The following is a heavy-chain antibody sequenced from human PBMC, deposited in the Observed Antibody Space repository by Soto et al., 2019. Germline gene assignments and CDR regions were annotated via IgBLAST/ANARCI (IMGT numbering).Heavy chain of an antibody. CDR3: ARRGNSDGREYYFDY. CDR1: GFTFSSYA. J-gene: IGHJ4*02. CDR2: IAYDGSNK. D-gene: IGHD2-15*01. V-gene: IGHV3-30-3*01. Sequence: QVQLVESGGGVVQPGRSLRLSCAASGFTFSSYAMHWVRQAPGKGLEWVAGIAYDGSNKYYADSVKGRFTISRDNSKNTLYLQMNSLRAEDTAVYYCARRGNSDGREYYFDYWGQGTLVTVSS.